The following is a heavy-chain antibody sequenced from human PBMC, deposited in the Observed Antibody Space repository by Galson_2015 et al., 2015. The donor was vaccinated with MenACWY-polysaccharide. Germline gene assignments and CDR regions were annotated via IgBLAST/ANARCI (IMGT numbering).Heavy chain of an antibody. V-gene: IGHV3-74*01. Sequence: SLRLSCAASGFTFTSNWMHWVRQAPGKGLVWVSRINSDGSITSYADSVKGRFTISRGNSKNTMYVQMNDLRAEDTATYYCARDYCSRTSCDGLDVWGQGTTVTVSS. CDR3: ARDYCSRTSCDGLDV. J-gene: IGHJ6*02. CDR2: INSDGSIT. CDR1: GFTFTSNW. D-gene: IGHD2-2*01.